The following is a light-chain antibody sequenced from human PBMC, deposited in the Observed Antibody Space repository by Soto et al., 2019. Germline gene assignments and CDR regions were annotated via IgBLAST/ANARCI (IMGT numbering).Light chain of an antibody. CDR3: QQDNKWPPYT. CDR2: GAS. J-gene: IGKJ2*01. CDR1: QSVSSN. V-gene: IGKV3-15*01. Sequence: EIVMTQSPANLSVSPGERATLSCRASQSVSSNLAWYQQKPGQGPRLLIYGASTRATGIPARFSGSGSGTEVTLTISSLQSEDFAVYYCQQDNKWPPYTFGQGTKVEIK.